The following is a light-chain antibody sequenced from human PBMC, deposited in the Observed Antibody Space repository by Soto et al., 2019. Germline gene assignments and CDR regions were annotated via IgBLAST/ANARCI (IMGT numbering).Light chain of an antibody. CDR1: TSFVGSYNL. Sequence: QSVLTQPASVSGSPGQSITISCIGTTSFVGSYNLVSWYQQHTGKAPQVLIYEDTKRPSGVSNRFSGSISGSTASLTISGLQAEDEADYYCCSYVGASTYVFGTGTKLTVL. CDR3: CSYVGASTYV. CDR2: EDT. V-gene: IGLV2-23*01. J-gene: IGLJ1*01.